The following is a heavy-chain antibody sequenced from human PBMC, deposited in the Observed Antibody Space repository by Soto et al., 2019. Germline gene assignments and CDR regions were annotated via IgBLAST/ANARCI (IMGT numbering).Heavy chain of an antibody. CDR1: GFTFSSYA. Sequence: QVQLVESGGGVVQPGRSLRLSCAASGFTFSSYAMHWVRQAPGKGLEWVAVISYDGSNKYYADSVKGRFTISRDNSKNTLYLQMNSLRAEDTAXXYCAIFYYYDSRSGAFDIWGQGTMVTVSS. CDR2: ISYDGSNK. V-gene: IGHV3-30-3*01. D-gene: IGHD3-22*01. CDR3: AIFYYYDSRSGAFDI. J-gene: IGHJ3*02.